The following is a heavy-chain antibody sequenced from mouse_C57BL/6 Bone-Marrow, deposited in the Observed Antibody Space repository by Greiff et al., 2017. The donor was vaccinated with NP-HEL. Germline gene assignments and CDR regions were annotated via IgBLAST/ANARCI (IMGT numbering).Heavy chain of an antibody. J-gene: IGHJ4*01. V-gene: IGHV2-3*01. Sequence: QVQLKESGPGLVAPSQSLSITCTVSGFSLTSYGVSWVRQPPGKGLEWLGVIWGDGSTNYHSALISRLSISKDNSKSQVFLKLNSRQTDDTATYYCAKPERLRSGAMDYWGQGTSVTVSS. CDR1: GFSLTSYG. CDR3: AKPERLRSGAMDY. CDR2: IWGDGST. D-gene: IGHD1-1*01.